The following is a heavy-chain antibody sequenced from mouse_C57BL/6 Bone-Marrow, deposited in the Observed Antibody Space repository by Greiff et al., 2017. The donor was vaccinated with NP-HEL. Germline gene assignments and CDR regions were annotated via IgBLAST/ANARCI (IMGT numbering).Heavy chain of an antibody. V-gene: IGHV1-52*01. Sequence: QVQLQQPGAELVRPGSSVKLSCKASGYTFTSYWMHWVKQRPIQGLEWIGNIDPSDSETHYNQKFKDKATLTVDKSSSTAYMQLSSLTSEDSAVYYCAIDYYGSSFLFDYWGQGTTLTVSS. CDR2: IDPSDSET. CDR3: AIDYYGSSFLFDY. J-gene: IGHJ2*01. D-gene: IGHD1-1*01. CDR1: GYTFTSYW.